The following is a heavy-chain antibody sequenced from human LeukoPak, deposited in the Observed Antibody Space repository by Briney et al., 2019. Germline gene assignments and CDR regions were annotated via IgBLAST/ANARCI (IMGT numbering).Heavy chain of an antibody. D-gene: IGHD4-17*01. V-gene: IGHV3-23*01. CDR3: AKQAEDFGDSKTDY. Sequence: HSGGSLRLSCAASGFTVSSNYMSWVRQAPGKGLEWVSVISGSGGRAYYAGSVKGRFTISRDNSKNTLFLQMSSLRAEDTAIYYCAKQAEDFGDSKTDYWGQGTLVTVSS. J-gene: IGHJ4*02. CDR1: GFTVSSNY. CDR2: ISGSGGRA.